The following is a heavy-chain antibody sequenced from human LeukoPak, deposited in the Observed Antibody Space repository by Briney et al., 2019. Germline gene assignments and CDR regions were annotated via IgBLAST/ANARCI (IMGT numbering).Heavy chain of an antibody. D-gene: IGHD1-1*01. CDR2: ISGSGGTT. Sequence: GGSLRLSCAASGFTFSSYAMSWVRKAPGQGLEWVSAISGSGGTTYYADSVQGRFTISRDNSKNTLYLQTNSLRDEDTAVYYCAKDGYDYCYYYMDVWGRGTAVTVSS. CDR1: GFTFSSYA. J-gene: IGHJ6*03. V-gene: IGHV3-23*01. CDR3: AKDGYDYCYYYMDV.